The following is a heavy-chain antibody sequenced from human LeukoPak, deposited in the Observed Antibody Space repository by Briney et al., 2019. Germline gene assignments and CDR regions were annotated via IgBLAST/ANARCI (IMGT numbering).Heavy chain of an antibody. V-gene: IGHV1-18*01. D-gene: IGHD4-23*01. CDR3: ARDLQYGDYGGKGY. CDR1: GYTFTSYG. Sequence: GASVKVSCKASGYTFTSYGISWVRQAPGQGLEWMGWISAYNGNTNYAQKLQGRVTMTTDTPTSTAYMELRSLRSDDTAVYYCARDLQYGDYGGKGYWGQGTLVTVSS. J-gene: IGHJ4*02. CDR2: ISAYNGNT.